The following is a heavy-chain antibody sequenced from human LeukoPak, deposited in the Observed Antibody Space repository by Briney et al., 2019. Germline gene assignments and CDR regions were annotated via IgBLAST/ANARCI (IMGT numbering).Heavy chain of an antibody. D-gene: IGHD6-19*01. Sequence: ASVKVSCKASGYTFTSYGSSWVRQAPGQGLEWMGWISAYNGNTNYAQKLQGRVTMTTDTSTSTAYMELRSLRADDTAVYYCAREYSSGWYLRRSASDIWGQGTMVTVSS. CDR1: GYTFTSYG. CDR3: AREYSSGWYLRRSASDI. CDR2: ISAYNGNT. V-gene: IGHV1-18*01. J-gene: IGHJ3*02.